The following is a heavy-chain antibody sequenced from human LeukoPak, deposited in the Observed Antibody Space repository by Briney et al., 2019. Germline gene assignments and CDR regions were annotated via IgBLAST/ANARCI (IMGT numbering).Heavy chain of an antibody. D-gene: IGHD3-10*01. V-gene: IGHV3-66*01. CDR2: IYSGGST. CDR1: GCTASSNY. J-gene: IGHJ4*02. CDR3: ARAKGSGSYLD. Sequence: PGGSLRLSCAASGCTASSNYMSLVRQARRKGLEWVSVIYSGGSTYYADSVKGRFTISRDNSKNTLYLQMNSLKAEDTAVYYCARAKGSGSYLDWGQGTLVTVSS.